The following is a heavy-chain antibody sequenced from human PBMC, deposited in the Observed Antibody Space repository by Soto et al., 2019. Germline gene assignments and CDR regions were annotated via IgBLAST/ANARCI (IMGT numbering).Heavy chain of an antibody. CDR1: GYSFTTYW. CDR3: ARHTPWFGERVAPFEY. Sequence: GESLKISCKGSGYSFTTYWIGWVRQMPGKGLEWMGIVYPGDSETRYSPSFQGQVTISADKSISTAYLQWSSLKASDTAMYYCARHTPWFGERVAPFEYWGQGTLVTLSS. D-gene: IGHD3-10*01. CDR2: VYPGDSET. J-gene: IGHJ4*02. V-gene: IGHV5-51*01.